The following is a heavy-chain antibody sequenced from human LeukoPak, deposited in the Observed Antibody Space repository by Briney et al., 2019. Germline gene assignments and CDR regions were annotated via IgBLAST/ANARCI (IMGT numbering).Heavy chain of an antibody. CDR3: AREWWTVTIRSGNWFDP. Sequence: SETLSLTCAVYGGSFSGYYWSWIRQPPGKGLEWIGEINHSGSTNYNPSLKSRVTISVDTSKNQFSLKLSSVTAADTAVYYCAREWWTVTIRSGNWFDPWGQGTLVTVSS. J-gene: IGHJ5*02. D-gene: IGHD4-17*01. V-gene: IGHV4-34*01. CDR1: GGSFSGYY. CDR2: INHSGST.